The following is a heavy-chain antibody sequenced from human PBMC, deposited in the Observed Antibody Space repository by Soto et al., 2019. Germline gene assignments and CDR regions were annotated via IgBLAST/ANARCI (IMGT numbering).Heavy chain of an antibody. CDR3: ARQGYNSGSSAEYFQH. CDR2: IDYSGTT. CDR1: GGSISSSTYF. Sequence: QLQLQESGPGLVKASETLSLTCTVSGGSISSSTYFWGWIRHPPGKVLDWIGSIDYSGTTYYNTSNTTRPTIYVDTTRNEGSPKRSSGTAADTAVYYCARQGYNSGSSAEYFQHWGQGTMVTVAS. J-gene: IGHJ1*01. V-gene: IGHV4-39*01. D-gene: IGHD1-26*01.